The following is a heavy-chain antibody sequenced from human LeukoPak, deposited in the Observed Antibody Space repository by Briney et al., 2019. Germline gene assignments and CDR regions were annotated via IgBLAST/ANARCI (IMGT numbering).Heavy chain of an antibody. J-gene: IGHJ4*02. V-gene: IGHV4-59*01. CDR2: IYYSGST. CDR1: GGSISSYY. D-gene: IGHD6-19*01. CDR3: ARVTIAVAGTAVDY. Sequence: PSETLSLTCTVSGGSISSYYWSWIRQPPGKGLEWIGYIYYSGSTNYNPSLKSRVTISVDTSKNQFSLKLSSVTAADTAVYYCARVTIAVAGTAVDYWGQGTLVTVSS.